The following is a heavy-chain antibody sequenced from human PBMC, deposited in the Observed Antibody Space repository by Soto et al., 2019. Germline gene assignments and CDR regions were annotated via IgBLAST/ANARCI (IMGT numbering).Heavy chain of an antibody. J-gene: IGHJ5*02. Sequence: PGGSLRLSCSASGFTFDDYAMHWVRQAPGKGLEWVSGISWNSGSIGYADSVKGRFTISRDNAKNSLYLQMNSLRAEDTALYYCAKVSVSHYGSENWFAPWGQGTLVTVSS. V-gene: IGHV3-9*01. CDR3: AKVSVSHYGSENWFAP. CDR2: ISWNSGSI. D-gene: IGHD4-17*01. CDR1: GFTFDDYA.